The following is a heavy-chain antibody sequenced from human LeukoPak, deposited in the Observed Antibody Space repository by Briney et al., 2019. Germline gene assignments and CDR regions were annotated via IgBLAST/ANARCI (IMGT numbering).Heavy chain of an antibody. J-gene: IGHJ4*02. CDR1: GYTFTGYY. Sequence: GASVKVSCKASGYTFTGYYMHWVRQAPGQGLEWMGRINPNSGGTNYAQKFQGRVTMTRDTSISTAYMELSRLRSEDTAVYYCASAPTISLDYGDYGYYFDYWGQGTLVTVSS. D-gene: IGHD4-17*01. CDR3: ASAPTISLDYGDYGYYFDY. V-gene: IGHV1-2*06. CDR2: INPNSGGT.